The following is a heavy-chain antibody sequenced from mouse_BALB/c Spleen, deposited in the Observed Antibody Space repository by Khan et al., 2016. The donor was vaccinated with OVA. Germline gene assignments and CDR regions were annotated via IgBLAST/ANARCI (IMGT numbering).Heavy chain of an antibody. CDR3: ATYYYGSSRSFDY. CDR1: GFNIKDTY. J-gene: IGHJ2*01. V-gene: IGHV14-3*02. CDR2: IDPANGNT. Sequence: EVQLQESGAELVKPGASVKLSCTLSGFNIKDTYMHWVKQRPEQGLEWIGRIDPANGNTKYDPKFQGKATITADTSSNTAYLKLSSLTSEDPPVYCCATYYYGSSRSFDYWGQGTTLTVSS. D-gene: IGHD1-1*01.